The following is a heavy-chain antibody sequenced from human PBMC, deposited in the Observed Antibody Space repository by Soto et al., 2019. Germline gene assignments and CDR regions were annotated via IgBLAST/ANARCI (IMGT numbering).Heavy chain of an antibody. D-gene: IGHD3-16*02. CDR3: ARDVPNFYVWGSYRYTPGWDY. Sequence: QVQLVQSGAEVKKPGASVKVSCKASGYTFTSYGISWVRQAPGQGLEWMGWISAYNGNTNYAQKLQGRVTMTTDTSTXKAXMXMRILRSDDTAVYYCARDVPNFYVWGSYRYTPGWDYWGQGTLVTVSS. J-gene: IGHJ4*02. CDR2: ISAYNGNT. CDR1: GYTFTSYG. V-gene: IGHV1-18*01.